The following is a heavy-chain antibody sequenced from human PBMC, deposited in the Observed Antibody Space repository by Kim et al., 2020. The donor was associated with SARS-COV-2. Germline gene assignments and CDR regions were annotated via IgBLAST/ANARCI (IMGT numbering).Heavy chain of an antibody. D-gene: IGHD1-26*01. Sequence: SETLSLTCTVSGGSISGHYWTWVRQPPGKGLEFIGYVYYGGSTNYNPSLKSRVTISVDTSKNQFSLKLTSVTTADTAPAFCARVWAGADLWGRGTLVTVSS. CDR3: ARVWAGADL. J-gene: IGHJ2*01. CDR1: GGSISGHY. V-gene: IGHV4-59*11. CDR2: VYYGGST.